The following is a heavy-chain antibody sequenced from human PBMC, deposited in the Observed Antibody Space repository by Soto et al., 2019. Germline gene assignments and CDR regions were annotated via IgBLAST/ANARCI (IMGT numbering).Heavy chain of an antibody. J-gene: IGHJ5*02. D-gene: IGHD3-22*01. Sequence: SETLSLTCAVYGGSFSDYIWTWIRQTPGKGLQWIGQINHSGSANYNPSLKSRVTISVDTSKNQFSLKLSSVTAADTAVYYCASRSTYYYDSSGFLPRENWFDPWGQGTLVTVSS. CDR1: GGSFSDYI. CDR2: INHSGSA. CDR3: ASRSTYYYDSSGFLPRENWFDP. V-gene: IGHV4-34*01.